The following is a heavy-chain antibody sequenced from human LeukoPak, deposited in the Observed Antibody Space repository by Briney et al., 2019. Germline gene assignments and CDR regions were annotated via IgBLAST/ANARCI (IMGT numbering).Heavy chain of an antibody. J-gene: IGHJ4*02. D-gene: IGHD5-24*01. Sequence: PSETLSLTCAVYGGSFSGYYWSWIRQPPEMGLEWIGQIYHSGSTKYNGSLKSRVTISVDTSKNQFSLKLNSVTAADTAVYYCARGLFDMNTIRPFPFGLWGQGTLVTVSS. CDR3: ARGLFDMNTIRPFPFGL. CDR2: IYHSGST. V-gene: IGHV4-34*01. CDR1: GGSFSGYY.